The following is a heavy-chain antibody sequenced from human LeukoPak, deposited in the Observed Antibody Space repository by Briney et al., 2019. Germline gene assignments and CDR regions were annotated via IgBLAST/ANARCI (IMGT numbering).Heavy chain of an antibody. CDR2: IYHSGST. Sequence: PGGSLRLSCAASGFTFSSYAMSWVRQAPGKGLEWIGEIYHSGSTNYNPSLKSRVTISVDTSKNQFSLKLSSVTAADTAVYYCARHKYSSGWPPEGAFDIWGQGTMVTVSS. V-gene: IGHV4-34*01. J-gene: IGHJ3*02. D-gene: IGHD6-19*01. CDR3: ARHKYSSGWPPEGAFDI. CDR1: GFTFSSYA.